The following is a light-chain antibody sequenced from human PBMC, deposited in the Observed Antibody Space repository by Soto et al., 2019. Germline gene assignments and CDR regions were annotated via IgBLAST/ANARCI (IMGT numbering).Light chain of an antibody. CDR2: EVS. J-gene: IGLJ3*02. Sequence: QSALTQPTSVSGSPGQSITISCTGTSSDVGGYNYVSWYQQHPGKAPKLMIYEVSNRPSGVSNRFSGSKSGNTASLTISGLQAEDEADYYCQSFESSDQVFGGGTKLTVL. CDR1: SSDVGGYNY. CDR3: QSFESSDQV. V-gene: IGLV2-14*01.